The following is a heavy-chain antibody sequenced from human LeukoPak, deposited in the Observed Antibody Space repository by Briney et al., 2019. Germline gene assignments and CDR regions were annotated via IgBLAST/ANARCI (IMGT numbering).Heavy chain of an antibody. CDR2: MHYSGST. V-gene: IGHV4-39*07. J-gene: IGHJ4*02. D-gene: IGHD2/OR15-2a*01. Sequence: SEPLSLTCSVSGGSITKNGYYWGWIRQSPETGLEWIGSMHYSGSTYYNPSLNSRVTISVDTSKNQFSLKLSSVTAADTAVYYCASMRPDGARPFDYWGQGTPVAVSS. CDR1: GGSITKNGYY. CDR3: ASMRPDGARPFDY.